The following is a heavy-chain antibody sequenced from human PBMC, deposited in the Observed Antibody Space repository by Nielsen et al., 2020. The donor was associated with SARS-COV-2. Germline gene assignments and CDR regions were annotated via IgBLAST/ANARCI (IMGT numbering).Heavy chain of an antibody. CDR2: ITRSGGDT. D-gene: IGHD6-13*01. CDR1: GFTFNSCA. CDR3: AKSPNGLAAV. Sequence: GESLKISCAASGFTFNSCAMSWVRQAPGKGLEWVSAITRSGGDTYYADSVKGRFTISRDNSKNTLYLQMSSLRAEDTAVYYCAKSPNGLAAVWGQGTLVTVSS. V-gene: IGHV3-23*01. J-gene: IGHJ4*02.